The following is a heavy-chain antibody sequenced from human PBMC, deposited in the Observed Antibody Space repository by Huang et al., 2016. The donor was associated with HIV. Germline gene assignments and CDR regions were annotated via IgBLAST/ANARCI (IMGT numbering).Heavy chain of an antibody. CDR3: ARDLGTTVVPDGMDV. D-gene: IGHD4-17*01. V-gene: IGHV1-18*04. CDR2: NSPSVGDT. CDR1: GYTFISYG. J-gene: IGHJ6*02. Sequence: QVQLVQSGAEVMKPGASVKVSCRASGYTFISYGITWVRQAPGQGLEWMVGNSPSVGDTNDARQFHGRVTMTTDTSTNTVYMEVRSLRSDDTAVYYCARDLGTTVVPDGMDVWGQGTTVTVSS.